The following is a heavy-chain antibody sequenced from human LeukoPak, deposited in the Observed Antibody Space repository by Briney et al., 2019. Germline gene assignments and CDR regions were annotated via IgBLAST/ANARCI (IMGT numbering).Heavy chain of an antibody. Sequence: GASVRVSCKPSGGTFSSYAISWVRQAPGQGLEWMGGIIPIFGTANYAQKFQGRVTITTDESTSTAYMELSSLRSEDTAVYYCARRANQLGGWTHWYFDLWGRGTLVTVSS. CDR1: GGTFSSYA. CDR2: IIPIFGTA. V-gene: IGHV1-69*05. CDR3: ARRANQLGGWTHWYFDL. J-gene: IGHJ2*01. D-gene: IGHD6-19*01.